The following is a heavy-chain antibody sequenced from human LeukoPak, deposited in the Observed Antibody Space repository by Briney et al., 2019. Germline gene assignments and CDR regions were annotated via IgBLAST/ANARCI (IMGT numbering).Heavy chain of an antibody. CDR1: GYSFTTYW. V-gene: IGHV5-51*07. D-gene: IGHD1-26*01. Sequence: GESLKISCKGSGYSFTTYWIAWVHQMPGKGLEWMGIIYPGDSDARYSPSFQGQFTFSADKSISTAYPQWSSLKASDTAMYYCARQQVGATIPLDYWGQGTLVTVSS. CDR3: ARQQVGATIPLDY. J-gene: IGHJ4*02. CDR2: IYPGDSDA.